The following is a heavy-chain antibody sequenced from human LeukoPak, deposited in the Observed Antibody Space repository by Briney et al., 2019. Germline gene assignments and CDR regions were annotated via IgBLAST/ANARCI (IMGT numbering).Heavy chain of an antibody. CDR2: MNPNSGNT. Sequence: GASVTVSCKASGYTFTSYDINWVRQATGQGLEWMGWMNPNSGNTGYAQKFQGRVTMTRNTSISTAYMELSSLRSEDTAVYYCARGRGSYAYFDGMDVWGQGTTVTVSS. CDR3: ARGRGSYAYFDGMDV. V-gene: IGHV1-8*01. D-gene: IGHD2-2*01. CDR1: GYTFTSYD. J-gene: IGHJ6*02.